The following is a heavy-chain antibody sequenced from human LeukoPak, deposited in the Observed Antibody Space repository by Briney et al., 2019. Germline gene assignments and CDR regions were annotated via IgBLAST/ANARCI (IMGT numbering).Heavy chain of an antibody. Sequence: SETLSLTCTVSGYSISSGYFWGWIRQPPGKGLEWIGYIYYSGSIYYNPSLKSRVTMSVDTSKNQFSLKLSSVTAVDTAVYYCASSSSRGDFDYWGQGTLVTVSS. V-gene: IGHV4-28*05. CDR2: IYYSGSI. J-gene: IGHJ4*02. CDR3: ASSSSRGDFDY. D-gene: IGHD6-6*01. CDR1: GYSISSGYF.